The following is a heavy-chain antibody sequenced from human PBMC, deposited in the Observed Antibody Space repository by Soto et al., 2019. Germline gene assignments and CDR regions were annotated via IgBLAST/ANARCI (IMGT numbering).Heavy chain of an antibody. CDR1: GYSFTSYG. Sequence: GASVRVSCKASGYSFTSYGISWVRQAPGQGLEWMGWISAYNGNTNYAQKLQGRVTMTTDTSTSTAYMELRSLRSDDTAVYYCARSLELKDAFDIWGQGTRGTVSS. D-gene: IGHD1-26*01. CDR2: ISAYNGNT. CDR3: ARSLELKDAFDI. V-gene: IGHV1-18*01. J-gene: IGHJ3*02.